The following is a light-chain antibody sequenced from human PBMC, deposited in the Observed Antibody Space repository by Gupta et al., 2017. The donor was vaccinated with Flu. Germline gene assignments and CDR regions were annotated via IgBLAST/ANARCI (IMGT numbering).Light chain of an antibody. CDR3: MRGKPPWT. CDR2: EVS. Sequence: PVTLGQPASTSCRSSQSLVYKNGITYLNWFQQRPGQSPRRLIYEVSKRDYGVTVRFSGRGSVTDFTLKSSGGEAEDVGVYYCMRGKPPWTFGQGTRLEI. J-gene: IGKJ2*02. CDR1: QSLVYKNGITY. V-gene: IGKV2-30*01.